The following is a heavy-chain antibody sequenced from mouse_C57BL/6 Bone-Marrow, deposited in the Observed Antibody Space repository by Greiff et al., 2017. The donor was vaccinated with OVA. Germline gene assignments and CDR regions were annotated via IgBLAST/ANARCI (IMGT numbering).Heavy chain of an antibody. J-gene: IGHJ2*01. Sequence: VQLQQSGAELVRPGTSVKVSCKASGYAFTNYLIEWVKQRPGQGLEWIGVINPGSGGTNYNEKFKGKATLTAEKSSSTAYMQLSSLTSEDSAVYFCARARVYSTYYFDYWGQGTTLTVSS. V-gene: IGHV1-54*01. CDR1: GYAFTNYL. D-gene: IGHD1-1*01. CDR3: ARARVYSTYYFDY. CDR2: INPGSGGT.